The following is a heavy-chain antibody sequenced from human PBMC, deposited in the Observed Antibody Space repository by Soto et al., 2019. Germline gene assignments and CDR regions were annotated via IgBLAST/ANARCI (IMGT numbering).Heavy chain of an antibody. D-gene: IGHD2-15*01. V-gene: IGHV1-3*01. Sequence: QVQLVQSGAEVKKPGASVKVSCKASGYTFTTYAIHWVRQAPGQRLEWMGWINAGNGNTRHSQKVQGRVTITRDTSASTAVMELSSLRSEDTAVYYCAREGGGYCSGASCYPYYFDPWGQGTLGTVSS. CDR1: GYTFTTYA. J-gene: IGHJ4*02. CDR2: INAGNGNT. CDR3: AREGGGYCSGASCYPYYFDP.